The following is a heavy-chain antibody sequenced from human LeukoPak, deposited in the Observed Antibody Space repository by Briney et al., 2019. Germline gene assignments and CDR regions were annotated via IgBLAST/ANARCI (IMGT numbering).Heavy chain of an antibody. Sequence: GGSLRLSCASSGFTFINHWMHWARQPPRKGLLWVSRIKNDGGSTAYADSVKGRFTISRDNAKNTLYLQINSLRAEDTAVYYCAGDCGYNQYDYWGQGALVTVSS. J-gene: IGHJ4*02. CDR2: IKNDGGST. CDR3: AGDCGYNQYDY. CDR1: GFTFINHW. D-gene: IGHD5-24*01. V-gene: IGHV3-74*01.